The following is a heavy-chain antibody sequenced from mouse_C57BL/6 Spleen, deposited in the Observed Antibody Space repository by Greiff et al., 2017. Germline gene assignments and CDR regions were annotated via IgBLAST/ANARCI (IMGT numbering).Heavy chain of an antibody. V-gene: IGHV5-17*01. CDR3: ARHEYDEDLSSAMDY. J-gene: IGHJ4*01. Sequence: EVQGVESGGGLVKPGGSLKLSCAASGFTFSDYGMHWVRQAPEKGLEWVAYISSGSSTIYYADTVKGRFTISRDNAKNTLFLQMTSLRSEDTAMYYCARHEYDEDLSSAMDYWGQGTSVTVSS. CDR1: GFTFSDYG. CDR2: ISSGSSTI. D-gene: IGHD2-4*01.